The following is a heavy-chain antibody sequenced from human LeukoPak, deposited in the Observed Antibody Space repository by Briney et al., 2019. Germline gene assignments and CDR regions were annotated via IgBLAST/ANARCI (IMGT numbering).Heavy chain of an antibody. V-gene: IGHV4-59*01. CDR2: MYYSGST. Sequence: SETLSLTCTVSGGSISSYYWSWIRQPPGKGLEWIGYMYYSGSTNYDPSLKSRVTISVDTSKNQFSLKLSSVTAADTAVYYCARVPLLKPHIAAAGTLGYYYYYGMDVWGQGTTVTVSS. J-gene: IGHJ6*02. CDR1: GGSISSYY. D-gene: IGHD6-13*01. CDR3: ARVPLLKPHIAAAGTLGYYYYYGMDV.